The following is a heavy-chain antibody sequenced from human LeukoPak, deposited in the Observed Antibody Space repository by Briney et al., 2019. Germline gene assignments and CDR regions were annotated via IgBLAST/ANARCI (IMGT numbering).Heavy chain of an antibody. CDR3: ARDTRGESDY. CDR2: INSNSDTV. D-gene: IGHD2-2*01. Sequence: PGGSLRLSCAASGFTFSNHAMNWVRQAPGKGLEWISYINSNSDTVHYSNSVEGRFTISRDNAKNSLYLQMNSLRAEDTAMYYCARDTRGESDYWGHGTLVTVSS. CDR1: GFTFSNHA. J-gene: IGHJ4*01. V-gene: IGHV3-48*04.